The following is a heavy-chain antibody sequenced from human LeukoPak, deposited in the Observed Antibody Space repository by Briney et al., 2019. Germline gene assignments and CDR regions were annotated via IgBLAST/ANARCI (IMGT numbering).Heavy chain of an antibody. Sequence: SSETLSLTCTVSGGSISSYYWSWIRQPPGKGLEWIGYIYYSGSTNYNPSLKSRVTISVDTSKNQFSLKLSSVTAADTAVYYCARSPYSSSWYVGYYYYMDVWGKGTTVTISS. CDR1: GGSISSYY. V-gene: IGHV4-59*01. CDR3: ARSPYSSSWYVGYYYYMDV. J-gene: IGHJ6*03. CDR2: IYYSGST. D-gene: IGHD6-13*01.